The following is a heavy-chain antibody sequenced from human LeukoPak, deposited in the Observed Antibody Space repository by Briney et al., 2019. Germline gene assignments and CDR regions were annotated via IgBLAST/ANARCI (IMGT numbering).Heavy chain of an antibody. J-gene: IGHJ3*02. V-gene: IGHV4-59*01. CDR2: IYYSGTT. Sequence: SETLSLTCTVSGGSISNYYWSWIRQPPGKGLEWIGYIYYSGTTNYNPSLKSRVTMSVDTSKSQFSLKLSSVTAADTAVYYCAREEQQLIEDAFDIWGQGTMVTVSS. D-gene: IGHD6-13*01. CDR1: GGSISNYY. CDR3: AREEQQLIEDAFDI.